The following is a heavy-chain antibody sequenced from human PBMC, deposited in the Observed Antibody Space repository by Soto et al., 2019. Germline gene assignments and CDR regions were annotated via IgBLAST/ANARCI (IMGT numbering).Heavy chain of an antibody. V-gene: IGHV1-18*01. Sequence: GASVKVSCKASGYTFTSYGISWVRQAPGQGLEWMGWISAYNGNTNYAQKLQGRVTMTTDTSTSTAYMELRSLRSDDAAVYYCARGFDILTGDPNWFDPWGQGTLVTVSS. D-gene: IGHD3-9*01. CDR1: GYTFTSYG. J-gene: IGHJ5*02. CDR3: ARGFDILTGDPNWFDP. CDR2: ISAYNGNT.